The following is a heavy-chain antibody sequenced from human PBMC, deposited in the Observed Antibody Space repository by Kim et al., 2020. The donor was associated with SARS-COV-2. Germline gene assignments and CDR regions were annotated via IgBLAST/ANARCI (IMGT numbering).Heavy chain of an antibody. V-gene: IGHV3-21*01. CDR1: GFTFSSQS. Sequence: GGSLRLSCAASGFTFSSQSMNWVRQAPGKGLEWVSSISAASDYIFYADSVKGRFTISRDNAKRSLFLQMNSLRAEDTALYYCTRGGRPGVRTDYWARGTRVGVSS. CDR3: TRGGRPGVRTDY. J-gene: IGHJ4*02. D-gene: IGHD1-1*01. CDR2: ISAASDYI.